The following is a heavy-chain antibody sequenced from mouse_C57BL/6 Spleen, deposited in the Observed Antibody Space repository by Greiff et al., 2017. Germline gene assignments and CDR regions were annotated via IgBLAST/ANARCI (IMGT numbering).Heavy chain of an antibody. V-gene: IGHV1-26*01. CDR2: INPNNGGT. D-gene: IGHD1-1*02. Sequence: EVQLQQSGPELVKPGASVKLSCKASGYTFTDYYMNWVKQSPGKSLEWIGDINPNNGGTSYNQKFKGKATLTVDKSSSTAYMELRSLTSEDSADYYCARPINYGPAFAYWGQGTLVTVSA. CDR3: ARPINYGPAFAY. CDR1: GYTFTDYY. J-gene: IGHJ3*01.